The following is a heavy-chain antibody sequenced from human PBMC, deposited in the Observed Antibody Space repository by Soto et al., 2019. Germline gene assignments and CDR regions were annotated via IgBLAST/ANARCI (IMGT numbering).Heavy chain of an antibody. D-gene: IGHD3-10*01. Sequence: PLEILSLTCAVYGGSFSGYCWSWIRQPPGKGLEWIGEINHSGSTNYNPSLKSRVTISVDTSKNQFSLKLSSVTAADTAVYYCARVGSGSQNYYYYMDVWGKGTTVTVSS. J-gene: IGHJ6*03. CDR3: ARVGSGSQNYYYYMDV. CDR2: INHSGST. CDR1: GGSFSGYC. V-gene: IGHV4-34*01.